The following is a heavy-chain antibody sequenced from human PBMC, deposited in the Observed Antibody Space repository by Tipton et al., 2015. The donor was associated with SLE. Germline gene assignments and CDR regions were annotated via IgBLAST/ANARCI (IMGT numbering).Heavy chain of an antibody. CDR1: GGSINNGGYN. CDR3: ARHFDYSDP. Sequence: GLVKPSETLSLTCTVSGGSINNGGYNWSWIRQHPGKGLEWIGHIHYSGSTYYNPSLKSRLIISVDTSKNQLSLKLNSVTAADPAVYYCARHFDYSDPWGQGPLVTVSS. CDR2: IHYSGST. J-gene: IGHJ5*02. D-gene: IGHD4-11*01. V-gene: IGHV4-31*03.